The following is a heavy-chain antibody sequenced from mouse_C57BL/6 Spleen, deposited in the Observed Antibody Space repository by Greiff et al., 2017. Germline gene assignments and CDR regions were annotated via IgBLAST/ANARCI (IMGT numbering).Heavy chain of an antibody. CDR2: IDPENGDT. Sequence: VQLQQSGAELVRPGASVKLSCTASGFNIKDDYMHWVKQRPEQGLEWLGWIDPENGDTEYASKFQGKATIAADTASNTAYLQLSSLTSEDTAVYYCTTSGSKGAWVAYWGQGTLVTVSA. V-gene: IGHV14-4*01. CDR3: TTSGSKGAWVAY. D-gene: IGHD1-1*01. CDR1: GFNIKDDY. J-gene: IGHJ3*01.